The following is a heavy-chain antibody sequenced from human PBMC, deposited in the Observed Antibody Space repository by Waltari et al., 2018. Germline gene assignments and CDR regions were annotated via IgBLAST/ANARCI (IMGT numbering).Heavy chain of an antibody. CDR3: AKTIGTRGWHYMDV. CDR2: IRYDGSNK. Sequence: QVQLVESGGGVVQPGGSLRLSCAASGFTFSSYGMHWVRQAPGKGLEWVALIRYDGSNKYYADSVKGRFTISRDNSKNTLYLQMNSLRAEDTAVYYCAKTIGTRGWHYMDVWGKGTTVTVSS. D-gene: IGHD2-15*01. J-gene: IGHJ6*03. CDR1: GFTFSSYG. V-gene: IGHV3-30*02.